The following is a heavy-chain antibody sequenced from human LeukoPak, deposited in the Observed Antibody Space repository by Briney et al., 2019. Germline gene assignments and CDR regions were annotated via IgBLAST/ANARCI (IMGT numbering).Heavy chain of an antibody. CDR1: GGSISSIDW. Sequence: SETLSLTCAVSGGSISSIDWWSWVRQPPGKGLEWIGEIYHGGTTYYNPSLKSRVTMSVDTSKNQFSLKLSSVTAADTAVYYCARKPIVNSAWYYFDYWGQGTLVTVSS. CDR2: IYHGGTT. CDR3: ARKPIVNSAWYYFDY. V-gene: IGHV4-4*02. J-gene: IGHJ4*02. D-gene: IGHD3-22*01.